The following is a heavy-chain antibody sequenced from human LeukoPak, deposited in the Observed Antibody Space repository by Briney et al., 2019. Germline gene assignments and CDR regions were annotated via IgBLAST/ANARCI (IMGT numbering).Heavy chain of an antibody. V-gene: IGHV3-48*03. CDR2: ISSSGSTI. Sequence: PGGSLRLSCAASGFTFSSYEMNWVRQAPGKGLEWVSYISSSGSTIYYADSVKGRFTISRDNAKNTLYLQMNSLRAEDTAVYYCARASWGYYYMDVWGKGTTVTVSS. J-gene: IGHJ6*03. CDR1: GFTFSSYE. CDR3: ARASWGYYYMDV. D-gene: IGHD7-27*01.